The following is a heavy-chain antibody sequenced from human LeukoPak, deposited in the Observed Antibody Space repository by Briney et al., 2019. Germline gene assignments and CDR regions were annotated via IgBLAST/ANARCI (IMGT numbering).Heavy chain of an antibody. D-gene: IGHD5-24*01. CDR1: GFSFSTYA. CDR3: AKDGPRRDGYSDH. V-gene: IGHV3-30*02. Sequence: GGSLRLSCAASGFSFSTYAMHWVRQAPGKGLEWVAFIRYDGGNKYYVDSVKGRFTISRDNSKNTLYLQMNSLRPEDTAVYYCAKDGPRRDGYSDHWGQGTLVTVSS. CDR2: IRYDGGNK. J-gene: IGHJ4*02.